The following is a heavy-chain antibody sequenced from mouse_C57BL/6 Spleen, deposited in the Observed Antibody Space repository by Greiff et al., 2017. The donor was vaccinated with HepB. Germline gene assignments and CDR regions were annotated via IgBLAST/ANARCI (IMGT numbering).Heavy chain of an antibody. Sequence: EVQRVESEGGLVQPGSSMKLSCTAPGFTFSDYYMAWVRQVPEKGLEWVANINYDGSSTYYLDSLKSRFIISRDNAKNILYLQMSSLKSEDTATYYCGYGSSSYAMDYWGQGTSVTVSS. J-gene: IGHJ4*01. D-gene: IGHD1-1*01. CDR1: GFTFSDYY. CDR2: INYDGSST. V-gene: IGHV5-16*01. CDR3: GYGSSSYAMDY.